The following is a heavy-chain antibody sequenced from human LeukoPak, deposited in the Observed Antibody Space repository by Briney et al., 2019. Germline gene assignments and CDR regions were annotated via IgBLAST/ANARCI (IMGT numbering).Heavy chain of an antibody. CDR3: ARAQPLHSIVGDYFDY. CDR1: GFTFSSYG. CDR2: ISYDGSNK. D-gene: IGHD1-26*01. Sequence: GGSLRLSCAASGFTFSSYGMHWVRQAPGKGLEWVAVISYDGSNKYYADSVKGRFTISRDNSKNTLYLQMNSLRAEDTAVYYCARAQPLHSIVGDYFDYWGQGTLVTVSS. V-gene: IGHV3-30*03. J-gene: IGHJ4*02.